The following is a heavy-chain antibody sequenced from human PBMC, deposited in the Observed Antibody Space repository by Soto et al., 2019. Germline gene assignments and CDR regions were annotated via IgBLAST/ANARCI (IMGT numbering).Heavy chain of an antibody. CDR2: ITGSGDST. Sequence: PGGSLRLSCAVSGFTFSSHAMSWVRQAPGKGLECVSSITGSGDSTYYADSVKGRFTISRDKSKSTLYLQMNILRAEDTVVYYCARDRVTGTTFFFWFDPWGQGTLVTVSS. D-gene: IGHD1-7*01. CDR3: ARDRVTGTTFFFWFDP. CDR1: GFTFSSHA. V-gene: IGHV3-23*01. J-gene: IGHJ5*02.